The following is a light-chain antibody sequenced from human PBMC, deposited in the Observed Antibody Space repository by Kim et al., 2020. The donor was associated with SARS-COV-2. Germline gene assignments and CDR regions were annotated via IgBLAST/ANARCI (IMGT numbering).Light chain of an antibody. V-gene: IGKV2-28*01. CDR1: QSLLHSNEENY. CDR2: LGF. Sequence: PAPMSCVSTQSLLHSNEENYLDWYVQKPGQSLQLLIYLGFKRASGVPDRFSGSVSGTDFTLKISRVQAEDVGVYYCMQGLQTLRTFGQGTKVDIK. CDR3: MQGLQTLRT. J-gene: IGKJ1*01.